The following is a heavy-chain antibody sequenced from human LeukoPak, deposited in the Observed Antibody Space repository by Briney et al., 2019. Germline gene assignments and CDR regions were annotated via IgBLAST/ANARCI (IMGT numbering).Heavy chain of an antibody. V-gene: IGHV3-7*02. Sequence: GGSLRLSCAASGFTFSSFWMNWVRQAPGKGLEWVANIKQDGSEKYYVDSVKGRFTISRDNANNSLYLQMNSLRAEDMAVYYCASAIASAGRLVDYWGQGTLVTVSS. J-gene: IGHJ4*02. CDR1: GFTFSSFW. CDR2: IKQDGSEK. CDR3: ASAIASAGRLVDY. D-gene: IGHD6-13*01.